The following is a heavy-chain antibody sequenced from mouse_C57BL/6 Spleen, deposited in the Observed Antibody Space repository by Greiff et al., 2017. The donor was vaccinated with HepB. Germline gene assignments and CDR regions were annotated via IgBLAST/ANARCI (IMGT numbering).Heavy chain of an antibody. CDR2: IDPSDSYT. V-gene: IGHV1-50*01. D-gene: IGHD3-2*02. CDR1: GYTFPSYW. J-gene: IGHJ2*01. CDR3: ARATAQAMDY. Sequence: VQLQQPGAELVKPGASVKLSCKASGYTFPSYWMQWVKQRPGQGLEWIGEIDPSDSYTNYNQKFKGKATLTGDTSSSTAYMQLSSLTSEDSAVYYCARATAQAMDYWGQGTTLTVSS.